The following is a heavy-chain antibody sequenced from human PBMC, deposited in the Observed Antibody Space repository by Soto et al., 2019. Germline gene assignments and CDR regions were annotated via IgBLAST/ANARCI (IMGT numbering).Heavy chain of an antibody. CDR2: ISSSSSYI. CDR1: GFTFSSYS. V-gene: IGHV3-21*01. J-gene: IGHJ3*02. Sequence: GGSLRLSCAASGFTFSSYSMNWVRQAPGKGLEWVSSISSSSSYIYYADSVKGRFTISRDNAKNSLYLQMNSLRAEDTAVYYCARAKEPIEGSSWYGTNAFDIWGQGTMVTVSS. CDR3: ARAKEPIEGSSWYGTNAFDI. D-gene: IGHD6-13*01.